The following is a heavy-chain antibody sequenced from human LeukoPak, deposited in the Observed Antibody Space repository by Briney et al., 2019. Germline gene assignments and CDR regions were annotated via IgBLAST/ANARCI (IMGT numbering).Heavy chain of an antibody. V-gene: IGHV1-3*01. CDR2: INAGNGDT. D-gene: IGHD6-19*01. Sequence: GASVKISCKASEYPFSRSVIHWVRQAPGQRLEWMGWINAGNGDTEYSQNFQGRVTITRDTSASTAYMELSSLRSEDTSVYYCATISRGIAVDHGAFDVWGQGTMVTVSS. J-gene: IGHJ3*01. CDR3: ATISRGIAVDHGAFDV. CDR1: EYPFSRSV.